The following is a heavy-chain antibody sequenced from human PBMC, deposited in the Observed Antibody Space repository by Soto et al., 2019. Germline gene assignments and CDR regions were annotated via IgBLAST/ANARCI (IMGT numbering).Heavy chain of an antibody. Sequence: GGSLRLSCAASGFTFSSYSMNWVRQAPGKGLEWVSSISSSSSYIYYADSVKGRFTTSRDNAKNSLYLQMNSLRAEDTAVYYCARSPDSYDFWSGVGYYYYYYMDVWGKGTTVTVSS. D-gene: IGHD3-3*01. J-gene: IGHJ6*03. CDR1: GFTFSSYS. CDR3: ARSPDSYDFWSGVGYYYYYYMDV. CDR2: ISSSSSYI. V-gene: IGHV3-21*01.